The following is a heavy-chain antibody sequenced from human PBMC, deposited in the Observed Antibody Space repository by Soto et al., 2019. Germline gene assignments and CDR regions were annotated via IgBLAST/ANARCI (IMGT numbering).Heavy chain of an antibody. V-gene: IGHV4-4*02. CDR3: ARDFKAPKDAWAFDY. Sequence: QVQLQESGPGLVMPSGTLSLTCAVSGASISSNDWWNWVRQPPGKGLEWLGEIYHGGTTIYNPSLNSRVSISIDESKNHFSLKLTSVTAADTAVYYCARDFKAPKDAWAFDYWGQGILVTVSS. CDR2: IYHGGTT. D-gene: IGHD3-16*01. CDR1: GASISSNDW. J-gene: IGHJ4*02.